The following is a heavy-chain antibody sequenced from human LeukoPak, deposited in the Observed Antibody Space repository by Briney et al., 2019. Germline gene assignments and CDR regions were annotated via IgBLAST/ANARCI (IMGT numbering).Heavy chain of an antibody. J-gene: IGHJ4*02. V-gene: IGHV3-7*01. CDR2: INQDGSAK. Sequence: GGSLRLSCAASGFTFSNYVMSWVRQAPGKGLEWVANINQDGSAKDYGGSVEGRFTISRDNAKNSLYLQMNSLTAEDTAVYFCASAPNENYFDFWGQGTLVTVSS. CDR3: ASAPNENYFDF. CDR1: GFTFSNYV.